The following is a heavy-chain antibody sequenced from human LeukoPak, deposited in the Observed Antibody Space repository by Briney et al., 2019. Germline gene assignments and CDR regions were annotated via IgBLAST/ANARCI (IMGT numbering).Heavy chain of an antibody. D-gene: IGHD3-3*01. CDR3: ARVRTSKGVVPSYYFDY. J-gene: IGHJ4*02. V-gene: IGHV3-53*05. Sequence: PGGSLRLSCAASGFTVSSNYMSWVRQAPGKGLEWVSVIYSGGSTYYADSVKGRFTISRDNSKNTLYLQMNSLRAEDTAVYYCARVRTSKGVVPSYYFDYWGQGTLVTVSS. CDR2: IYSGGST. CDR1: GFTVSSNY.